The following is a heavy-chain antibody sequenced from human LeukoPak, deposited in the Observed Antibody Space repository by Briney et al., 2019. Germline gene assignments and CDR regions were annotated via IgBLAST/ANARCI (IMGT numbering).Heavy chain of an antibody. V-gene: IGHV3-74*01. CDR3: VRESTSNVIFGMDV. Sequence: PGGSLRLSCAASGLTFSSHWMHWVRQAPGKGLVWVSHIKFDGSITNYADSVKGRFTVSRDNAKNTLYLQLDSLRVEDTAVYFCVRESTSNVIFGMDVWGQGTTVTVSS. CDR2: IKFDGSIT. J-gene: IGHJ6*02. D-gene: IGHD2/OR15-2a*01. CDR1: GLTFSSHW.